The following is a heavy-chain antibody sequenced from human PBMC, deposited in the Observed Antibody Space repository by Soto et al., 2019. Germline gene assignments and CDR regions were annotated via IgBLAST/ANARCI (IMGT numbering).Heavy chain of an antibody. V-gene: IGHV2-5*02. J-gene: IGHJ4*02. D-gene: IGHD1-1*01. CDR2: IYWDDDK. CDR3: AHRAGLQGHWNGGCFDF. Sequence: QITLKESGPTRVKPTQTLTLTCTFSGISISTSRVGGGWIRQPPGKALERLALIYWDDDKRYSPSLKSSITITKDTSKIQVVLTMTNMDPVDTATYYGAHRAGLQGHWNGGCFDFWCQGALVTVSS. CDR1: GISISTSRVG.